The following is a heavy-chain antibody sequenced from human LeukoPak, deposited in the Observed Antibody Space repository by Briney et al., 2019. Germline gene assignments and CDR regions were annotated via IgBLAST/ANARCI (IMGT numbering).Heavy chain of an antibody. CDR3: ARDAKYSYDPYYFDY. CDR1: GFTFSSYW. CDR2: IKEDGSEK. D-gene: IGHD5-18*01. Sequence: GGSLRLSCAASGFTFSSYWMNWVRQAPGKGLEWVANIKEDGSEKYYVDSVKGRFTISRDNSKNTLYLQMNSLRAEDTAVYYCARDAKYSYDPYYFDYWGQGTLVTVSS. J-gene: IGHJ4*02. V-gene: IGHV3-7*01.